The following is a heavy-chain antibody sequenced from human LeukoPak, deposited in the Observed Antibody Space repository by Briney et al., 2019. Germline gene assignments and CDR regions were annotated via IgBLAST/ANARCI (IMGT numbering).Heavy chain of an antibody. CDR3: ARLARKYSSGWTPFDY. D-gene: IGHD6-19*01. V-gene: IGHV5-51*01. CDR2: IYPDDSDT. CDR1: GYSFTSYW. J-gene: IGHJ4*02. Sequence: GESLKISCKDSGYSFTSYWIGWVRQMPGKGLEWMGIIYPDDSDTRYSPSFQGQVTISADKSISTAYLQWSSLKASDTALYYCARLARKYSSGWTPFDYWGQGTLVTVSS.